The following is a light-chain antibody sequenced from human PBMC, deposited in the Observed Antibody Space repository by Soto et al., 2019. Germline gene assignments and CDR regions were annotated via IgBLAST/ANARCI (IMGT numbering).Light chain of an antibody. CDR3: QQYGSSRT. V-gene: IGKV3-20*01. Sequence: EIVMTQTPATLSVSPGERATLSCRASQSVSSSYLAWYQQKPGQAPRLLIYDASSRATGIPDRFSGSGSGTDFTLTISRLEPEDFAVYYCQQYGSSRTFGQGTKVDIK. CDR1: QSVSSSY. CDR2: DAS. J-gene: IGKJ1*01.